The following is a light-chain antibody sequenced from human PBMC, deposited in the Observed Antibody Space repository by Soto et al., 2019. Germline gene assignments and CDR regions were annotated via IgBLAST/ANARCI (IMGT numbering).Light chain of an antibody. Sequence: DIQLTQSPSFLSASVGDRVTITCRASQDISSFLAWYQQKPGKAPNLLIYGASTLQSGVPSRFSGSGSGTKFTLTISSLQPEDFATYYCQHLNRYPLPFGPGTKVDIK. V-gene: IGKV1-9*01. CDR1: QDISSF. J-gene: IGKJ3*01. CDR3: QHLNRYPLP. CDR2: GAS.